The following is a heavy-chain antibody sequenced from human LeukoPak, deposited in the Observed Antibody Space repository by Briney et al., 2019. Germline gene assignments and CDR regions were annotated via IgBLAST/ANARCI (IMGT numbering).Heavy chain of an antibody. J-gene: IGHJ4*02. D-gene: IGHD4-23*01. CDR2: IYYSGST. V-gene: IGHV4-59*01. Sequence: PSETLSLTCTVSGGSISSYYWSWIRQPPGKGLEWIGYIYYSGSTNYNPSLKSRVTISVDSSKNQFSLKLSSVPAADTAVYYCARAPSGNSPIDYWGQGTLVTVSS. CDR3: ARAPSGNSPIDY. CDR1: GGSISSYY.